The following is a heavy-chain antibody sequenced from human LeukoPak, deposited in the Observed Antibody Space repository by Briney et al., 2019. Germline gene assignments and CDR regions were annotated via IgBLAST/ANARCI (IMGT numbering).Heavy chain of an antibody. CDR3: ARGSAALDY. V-gene: IGHV3-21*01. J-gene: IGHJ4*02. D-gene: IGHD6-25*01. CDR2: ISSTSGYI. Sequence: PGGSLRLSCAASGFTFSSYSMNWVRQAPGKGLEWVSSISSTSGYIDYADSLKGRFTISRNNAENSLYLQMSSLRAEDTAVYYCARGSAALDYWGQGTLVTVSS. CDR1: GFTFSSYS.